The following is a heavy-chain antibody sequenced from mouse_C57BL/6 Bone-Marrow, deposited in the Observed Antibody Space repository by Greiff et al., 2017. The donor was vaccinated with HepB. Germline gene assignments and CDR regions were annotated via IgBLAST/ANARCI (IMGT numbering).Heavy chain of an antibody. J-gene: IGHJ4*01. CDR3: AIFLYYYGSNYAMDY. CDR2: IDPKSGGT. Sequence: VQLQQPGAELVKPGASVKLSCKASGYTFTSYWMHWVKQRPGRGLEWIGRIDPKSGGTKYNEKFKSKATLTVDKPSSTVYMQLISLKSDDSAVYYCAIFLYYYGSNYAMDYWGQGTSVTVSS. V-gene: IGHV1-72*01. D-gene: IGHD1-1*01. CDR1: GYTFTSYW.